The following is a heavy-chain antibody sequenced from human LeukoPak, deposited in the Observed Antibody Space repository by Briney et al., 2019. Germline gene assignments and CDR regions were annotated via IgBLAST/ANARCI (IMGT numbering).Heavy chain of an antibody. CDR3: AKDAVYSSSSPSSRPRDYYYYMDV. V-gene: IGHV3-23*01. J-gene: IGHJ6*03. D-gene: IGHD6-6*01. CDR2: ISGSGGST. Sequence: PGGSLRLSCAASGFTFSSYGMSWVRQAPGKGLEWVSAISGSGGSTYYADSVKGRFTISRDNSKNTLYLQMNSLRAEDTAVYYCAKDAVYSSSSPSSRPRDYYYYMDVWGKGTTVTVSS. CDR1: GFTFSSYG.